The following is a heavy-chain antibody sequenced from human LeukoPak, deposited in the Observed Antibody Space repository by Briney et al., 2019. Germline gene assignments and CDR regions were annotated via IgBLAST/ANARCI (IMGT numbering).Heavy chain of an antibody. V-gene: IGHV1-69*13. J-gene: IGHJ6*03. Sequence: GASVKVSCKASGGTFSSYAISWVRQAPGQGLEWMGGIIPIFGTANYAQKFQGRVTITADESTSTAYMELSSLRSEDTAVYYCASVGHGSGSYYYYYYMDVWGKGTTVTVSS. D-gene: IGHD3-10*01. CDR3: ASVGHGSGSYYYYYYMDV. CDR2: IIPIFGTA. CDR1: GGTFSSYA.